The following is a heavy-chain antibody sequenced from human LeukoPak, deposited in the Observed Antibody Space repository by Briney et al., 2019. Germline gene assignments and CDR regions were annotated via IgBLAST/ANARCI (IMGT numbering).Heavy chain of an antibody. V-gene: IGHV4-59*01. Sequence: PSETLSLTCTVSGGSISSYYWSWIRQPPGKGLEWIGYIYYSGSTNYNPSLKSQVTISVDTSKNQFSLKLSSVTAADTAVYYCASFNLGNWFDPWGQGTLVTVSS. CDR1: GGSISSYY. CDR3: ASFNLGNWFDP. D-gene: IGHD3-10*01. CDR2: IYYSGST. J-gene: IGHJ5*02.